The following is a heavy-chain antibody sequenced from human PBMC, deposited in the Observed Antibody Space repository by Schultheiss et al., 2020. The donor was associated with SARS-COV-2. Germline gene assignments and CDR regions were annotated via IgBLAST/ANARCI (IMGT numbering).Heavy chain of an antibody. V-gene: IGHV3-15*07. Sequence: GGSLRLSCAASGFRFSDLWMNWVRQAPGKGLEWVGRVKSKADGGTTDYAAPVKGRFSISRDDSRKMLYLQMNSLKTEDTAVYYCTTEDYGDYGWGQGTLVTVSS. D-gene: IGHD4-17*01. CDR2: VKSKADGGTT. CDR3: TTEDYGDYG. J-gene: IGHJ4*02. CDR1: GFRFSDLW.